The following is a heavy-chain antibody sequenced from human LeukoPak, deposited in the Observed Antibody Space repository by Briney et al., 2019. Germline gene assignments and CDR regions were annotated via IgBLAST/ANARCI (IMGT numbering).Heavy chain of an antibody. D-gene: IGHD3-3*01. CDR2: ISSSGSTI. J-gene: IGHJ4*02. CDR3: ARDSSYYDFWSGYAFDY. V-gene: IGHV3-11*01. CDR1: GFTFSDYY. Sequence: GGSLRLSCAASGFTFSDYYMSWIRQAPGKGLEWVSYISSSGSTIYYADSVKGRFTISRDNAKNSLYLQMNSLRAEDTAVYYCARDSSYYDFWSGYAFDYWGQGTLVTVSS.